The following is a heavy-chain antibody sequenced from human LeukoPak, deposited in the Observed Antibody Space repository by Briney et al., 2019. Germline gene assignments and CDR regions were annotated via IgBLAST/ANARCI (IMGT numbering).Heavy chain of an antibody. V-gene: IGHV3-48*03. CDR2: ISSSGSTI. Sequence: GGSLRLSCAASGFTFSSYEMNWVRQAPGKGLEWVSYISSSGSTIYYADSVKGRFTISRDNAKNSLYLQMNSLRAADTAVYYCAAGYYHGGLNYWGQGTLVTVSS. CDR3: AAGYYHGGLNY. CDR1: GFTFSSYE. D-gene: IGHD3-22*01. J-gene: IGHJ4*02.